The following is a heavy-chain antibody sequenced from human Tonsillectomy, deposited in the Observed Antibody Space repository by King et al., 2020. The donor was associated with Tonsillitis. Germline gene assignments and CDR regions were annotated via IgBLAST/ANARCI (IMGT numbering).Heavy chain of an antibody. V-gene: IGHV3-15*01. CDR3: TTDSRKYYFDSSGYPNGFPFDV. J-gene: IGHJ3*01. D-gene: IGHD3-22*01. CDR2: IKSQVDGETA. Sequence: VQLVESGGDLVKTGGSLRLSCAASGFTFINAWMSWVRQTPGKGLEWVGRIKSQVDGETADYAAPVTGRFTISRDDSKDTLYLQMNNLKVEDTAVYYCTTDSRKYYFDSSGYPNGFPFDVWGQGTLVTVSS. CDR1: GFTFINAW.